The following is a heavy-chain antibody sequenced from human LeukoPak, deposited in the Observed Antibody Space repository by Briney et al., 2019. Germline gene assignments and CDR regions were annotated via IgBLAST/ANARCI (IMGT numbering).Heavy chain of an antibody. V-gene: IGHV1-2*02. CDR2: INPNSGGT. D-gene: IGHD2/OR15-2a*01. CDR3: ARDSMPVAGDFDY. Sequence: ASVKVSCKASGYTFTGYYMHWVRQAPGQGLEWMGWINPNSGGTNYAQKFQGRVTMTRDTSISTAYMELSRLISDDTAVYYCARDSMPVAGDFDYWGQGTLVTVSS. CDR1: GYTFTGYY. J-gene: IGHJ4*02.